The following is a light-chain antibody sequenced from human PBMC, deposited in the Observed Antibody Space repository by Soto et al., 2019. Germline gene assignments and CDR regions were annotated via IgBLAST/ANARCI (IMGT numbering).Light chain of an antibody. J-gene: IGKJ2*03. Sequence: DIEMTQSPSSLVASVGDRVTITCRASQNINKYLNWYQQKPGKAPKLLIYAASTLHAGVPSRFSGSGYGTDFTLSISSLQPEDSAVYFCRQSFRTPQKHSFGQGINLQMK. CDR3: RQSFRTPQKHS. CDR1: QNINKY. CDR2: AAS. V-gene: IGKV1-39*01.